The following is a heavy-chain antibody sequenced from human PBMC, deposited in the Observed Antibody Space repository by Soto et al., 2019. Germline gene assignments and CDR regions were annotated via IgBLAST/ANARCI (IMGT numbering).Heavy chain of an antibody. V-gene: IGHV4-39*01. J-gene: IGHJ6*02. CDR3: ASLGAAGIIKNYYYYYGMDV. CDR1: GGSISSSSYY. Sequence: SETLSLTCTVSGGSISSSSYYWGWIRQPPGKGLEWIGSIYYSGSTYYNPSLKSRVTISVDTSKSQFSLKLSSVTAADTAVYYCASLGAAGIIKNYYYYYGMDVWGQGNTVTVSS. D-gene: IGHD6-19*01. CDR2: IYYSGST.